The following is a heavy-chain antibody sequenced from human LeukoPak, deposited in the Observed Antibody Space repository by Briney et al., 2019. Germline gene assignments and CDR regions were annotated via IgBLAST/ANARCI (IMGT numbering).Heavy chain of an antibody. CDR1: GFTFSSYA. CDR3: AKGQLVDYGMGV. V-gene: IGHV3-30*18. CDR2: MSYDGGHK. J-gene: IGHJ6*02. D-gene: IGHD6-6*01. Sequence: GRSLRLSCAASGFTFSSYAMHWVRQAPGKGLEWVAVMSYDGGHKYYADSVKGRFTISRDNSKNTLYLQMNSLRAEDTALYYCAKGQLVDYGMGVWGQGTTVTVSS.